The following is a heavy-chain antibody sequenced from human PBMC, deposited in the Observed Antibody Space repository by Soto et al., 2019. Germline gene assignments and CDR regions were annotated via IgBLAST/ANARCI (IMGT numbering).Heavy chain of an antibody. D-gene: IGHD4-17*01. CDR3: ARTTVTASYYYMDV. CDR1: GDTFTNYG. Sequence: QFQLVQSGAEVKQPGASVRVSCKASGDTFTNYGFTWVRQAPGQGLEWLGWIRTYNGNTKYAQKVQGRLNTTTDTSTSTANMELTSLRSDDTALYYCARTTVTASYYYMDVWGKGSTVTVYS. J-gene: IGHJ6*03. CDR2: IRTYNGNT. V-gene: IGHV1-18*01.